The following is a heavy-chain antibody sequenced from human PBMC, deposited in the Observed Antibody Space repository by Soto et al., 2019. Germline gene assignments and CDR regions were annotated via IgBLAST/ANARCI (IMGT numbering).Heavy chain of an antibody. D-gene: IGHD2-2*01. CDR1: GFTFGSYA. J-gene: IGHJ5*02. CDR2: ISYDGSNK. Sequence: GSLRLSCAASGFTFGSYAMHWVRQAPGKGLEWVAVISYDGSNKYYADSVKGRFTISRDNSKNTLYLQMNSLRAEDTAVYYCARVEDIVVVPAAGSPRFDPWGQGTLVTVSS. V-gene: IGHV3-30-3*01. CDR3: ARVEDIVVVPAAGSPRFDP.